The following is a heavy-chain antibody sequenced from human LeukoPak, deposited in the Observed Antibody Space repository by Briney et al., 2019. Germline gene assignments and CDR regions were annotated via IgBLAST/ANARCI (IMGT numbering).Heavy chain of an antibody. CDR1: GYTFTSYD. Sequence: ASAKVSCKASGYTFTSYDINWVRQATGQGLEWMGWMNPNSGNTGYAQKFQGRVTITRNTSISTAYMELSSLRSEDTAVYYCARDLVERYFDWLSHYVPYYYYYYMDVWGKGTTVTISS. J-gene: IGHJ6*03. D-gene: IGHD3-9*01. V-gene: IGHV1-8*03. CDR3: ARDLVERYFDWLSHYVPYYYYYYMDV. CDR2: MNPNSGNT.